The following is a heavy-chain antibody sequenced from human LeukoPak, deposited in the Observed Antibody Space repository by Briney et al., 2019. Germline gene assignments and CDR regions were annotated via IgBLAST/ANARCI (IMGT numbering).Heavy chain of an antibody. CDR3: VRHGLGSSWFGFDY. D-gene: IGHD6-13*01. CDR1: GYTFTTYW. CDR2: IYPGDSDP. Sequence: GEALKISCKGSGYTFTTYWIGWVRQMPGKGLEWMGIIYPGDSDPRYSPSFQGQVTISADTSISTAYLQWSSLKASDSAMYYCVRHGLGSSWFGFDYWGQGTLVTVSS. V-gene: IGHV5-51*01. J-gene: IGHJ4*02.